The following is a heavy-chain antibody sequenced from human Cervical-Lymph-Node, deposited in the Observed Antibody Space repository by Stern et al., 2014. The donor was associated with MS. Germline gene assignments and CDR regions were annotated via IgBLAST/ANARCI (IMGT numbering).Heavy chain of an antibody. CDR2: ITNVGNT. V-gene: IGHV3-53*01. CDR3: ARDTSSPERSDW. J-gene: IGHJ4*02. Sequence: EVQLVESGGGVIQPGGSLRLSCTASGFTVSRDYMTWVRQAPGKGLEWVSLITNVGNTFYTDSVKGPFTISRDDSKNTVYLHMTSLRAEDTAMYYCARDTSSPERSDWWGQGTLVTVSS. D-gene: IGHD1-1*01. CDR1: GFTVSRDY.